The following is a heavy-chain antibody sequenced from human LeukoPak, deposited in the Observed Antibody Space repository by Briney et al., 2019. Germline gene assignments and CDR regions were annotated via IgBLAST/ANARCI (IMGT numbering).Heavy chain of an antibody. CDR1: GGSFSGYY. J-gene: IGHJ4*02. CDR2: IIHSGST. CDR3: ARHGDYYGSGSRY. D-gene: IGHD3-10*01. Sequence: PSETLSLTCAVYGGSFSGYYWSWIRQPPGKGLEWIGEIIHSGSTNYNPSLKSRVTISVDTSKNQFSLKLSSVTAADTAVYYCARHGDYYGSGSRYWGQGTLVTVSS. V-gene: IGHV4-34*12.